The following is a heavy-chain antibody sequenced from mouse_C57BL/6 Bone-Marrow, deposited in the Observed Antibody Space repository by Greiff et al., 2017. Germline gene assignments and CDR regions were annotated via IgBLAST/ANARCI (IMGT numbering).Heavy chain of an antibody. CDR3: ARKGSNYERAMDY. CDR2: IWSGGST. CDR1: GFSLTSSG. Sequence: VHLVESGPGLVQPSQSLSITCTVSGFSLTSSGVHWVRQSPGKGLEWLGVIWSGGSTDYNAAFISRLSISKDNSKSQVFFKMNSLQADDTAIYYCARKGSNYERAMDYWGQGTSVTVSS. D-gene: IGHD2-5*01. J-gene: IGHJ4*01. V-gene: IGHV2-2*01.